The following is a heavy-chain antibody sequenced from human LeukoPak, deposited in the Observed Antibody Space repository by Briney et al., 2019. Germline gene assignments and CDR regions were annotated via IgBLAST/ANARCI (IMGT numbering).Heavy chain of an antibody. D-gene: IGHD5-12*01. J-gene: IGHJ4*02. CDR1: GYTFTGYY. V-gene: IGHV1-2*02. Sequence: ASVKVCCKASGYTFTGYYMHWVRQAPGQGLEWMGWINPNSGGTNYAQKFQGRVTMTRDTSISTAYMELSRLRSDDTAVYYCARVFRSGVAKIVPFFDYWGQGTLVTVSS. CDR3: ARVFRSGVAKIVPFFDY. CDR2: INPNSGGT.